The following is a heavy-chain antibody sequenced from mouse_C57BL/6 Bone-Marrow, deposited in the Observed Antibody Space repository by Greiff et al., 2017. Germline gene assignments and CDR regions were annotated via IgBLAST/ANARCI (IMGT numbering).Heavy chain of an antibody. D-gene: IGHD1-1*01. J-gene: IGHJ2*01. Sequence: VQLQQSGAELARPGASVKLSCKASGYTFTSYGISWVKQRTGQGLEWIGEIYPRSRNTYYNEKFKSKATLTADKSSSTAYMELRSLTSADSAVDFCASFLTTVASPYWGQGTTLTVSS. CDR2: IYPRSRNT. CDR3: ASFLTTVASPY. CDR1: GYTFTSYG. V-gene: IGHV1-81*01.